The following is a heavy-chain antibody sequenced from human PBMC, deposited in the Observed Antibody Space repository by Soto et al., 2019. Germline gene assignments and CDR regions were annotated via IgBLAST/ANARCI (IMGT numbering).Heavy chain of an antibody. V-gene: IGHV3-7*05. CDR1: GFSFSTYW. CDR3: ARGGNWFAP. J-gene: IGHJ5*02. D-gene: IGHD3-10*01. CDR2: IDRGGGEK. Sequence: EVQLVESGGGLVQPGGSLRLTCAAAGFSFSTYWMAWVRQAPGKGLEWVANIDRGGGEKYYVDYVRGRFTIARDNAKKSLYLQMNSLWAEDTAIYYCARGGNWFAPWVQGNLVSVPS.